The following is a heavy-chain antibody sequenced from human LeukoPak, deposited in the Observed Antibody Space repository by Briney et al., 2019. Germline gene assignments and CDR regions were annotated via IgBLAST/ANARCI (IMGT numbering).Heavy chain of an antibody. CDR2: ISGSGGST. CDR3: AKGGSSDIVVVPAAFDY. CDR1: GFTFSSYA. D-gene: IGHD2-2*01. V-gene: IGHV3-23*01. Sequence: PGASLRLSCAASGFTFSSYAMSWVRQAPGKGLEWVSAISGSGGSTYYADSVKVRFTISRDNSKNTLYLQMNSLRAEDTAVYYCAKGGSSDIVVVPAAFDYWGQGTLVTVSS. J-gene: IGHJ4*02.